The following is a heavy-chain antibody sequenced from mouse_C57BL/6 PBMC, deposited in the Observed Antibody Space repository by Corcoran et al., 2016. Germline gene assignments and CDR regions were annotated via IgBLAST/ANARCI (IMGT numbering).Heavy chain of an antibody. V-gene: IGHV9-3*01. J-gene: IGHJ1*03. Sequence: QIQLVQSGPELKKPGETVKISCKASGYTFTTYGMSWVKQAPGKGLKWMGWINTYSGVPTYADDFKGRFAFSLETSASTAYLQINNLKNEDTATYFCVRRDYGSYWYFDVWGTGTTVTVSS. CDR2: INTYSGVP. CDR3: VRRDYGSYWYFDV. D-gene: IGHD1-1*01. CDR1: GYTFTTYG.